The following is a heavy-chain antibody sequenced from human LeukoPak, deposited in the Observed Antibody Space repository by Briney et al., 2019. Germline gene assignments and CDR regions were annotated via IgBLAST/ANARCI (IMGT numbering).Heavy chain of an antibody. CDR1: GFTFSSYG. D-gene: IGHD3-10*01. CDR2: ISYDGSNK. J-gene: IGHJ6*03. Sequence: PGGSLRLSCAASGFTFSSYGMHWVRQAPGKGLEWVAVISYDGSNKYYADSVKGRFTISRDNSKNSLYLQMNSLRAEDTAVYYCARDRRYYGSEYMDVWGKGTTVTISS. CDR3: ARDRRYYGSEYMDV. V-gene: IGHV3-30*03.